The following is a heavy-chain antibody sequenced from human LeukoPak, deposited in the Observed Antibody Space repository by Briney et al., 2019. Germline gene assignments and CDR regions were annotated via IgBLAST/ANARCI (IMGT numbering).Heavy chain of an antibody. CDR2: IGGSGGT. J-gene: IGHJ4*02. Sequence: PGGSLRLSCAASGFTFSSYAMNWVRQAPGKGLEWVSAIGGSGGTYHADSVKGRFTISRDISKNTLYLQMNSLRAEATAVYYCAKESGSYAKPFDYWGQGTLVTVSS. CDR3: AKESGSYAKPFDY. D-gene: IGHD3-16*01. CDR1: GFTFSSYA. V-gene: IGHV3-23*01.